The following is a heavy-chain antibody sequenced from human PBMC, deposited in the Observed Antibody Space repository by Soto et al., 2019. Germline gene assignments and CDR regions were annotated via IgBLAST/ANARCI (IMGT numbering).Heavy chain of an antibody. Sequence: ASVKVSCKASGYTFTSYYMHWVRQAPGQGLEWMGIINPSGGSTSYAQRLQGRVTMTRDTSTSTVYMELSSLRSEDTAVYYCAKGPTSNEVWFDPWGQGTLVTVSS. V-gene: IGHV1-46*01. CDR2: INPSGGST. CDR1: GYTFTSYY. CDR3: AKGPTSNEVWFDP. J-gene: IGHJ5*02.